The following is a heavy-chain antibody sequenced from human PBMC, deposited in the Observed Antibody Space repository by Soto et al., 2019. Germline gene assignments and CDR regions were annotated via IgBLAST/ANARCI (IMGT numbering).Heavy chain of an antibody. CDR1: GFIFSSYS. CDR3: ARGHGSSNFDY. V-gene: IGHV3-21*01. CDR2: ISTSGDYM. J-gene: IGHJ4*02. D-gene: IGHD1-26*01. Sequence: EVQLVESGGGLVKPGGSLRLSCAASGFIFSSYSMTWVRQAPGKGLEWVSSISTSGDYMYYADSMKGRFTISRDNAKNSLYLQMNSLRAEDTAVYYCARGHGSSNFDYWGQGTLVTVSS.